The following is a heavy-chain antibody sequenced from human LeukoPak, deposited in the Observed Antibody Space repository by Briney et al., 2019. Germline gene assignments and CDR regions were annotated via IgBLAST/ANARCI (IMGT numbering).Heavy chain of an antibody. CDR1: GFTVSSNY. J-gene: IGHJ4*02. D-gene: IGHD6-19*01. V-gene: IGHV3-53*04. CDR3: ARGGTPGYSSGRIDY. Sequence: GGCLRLSCVASGFTVSSNYMSWVRQAPGKGLEWVSVIYSAGNTYYADSVKGRFTISRHNSENTLYLHMNSLRVEDTAVYFCARGGTPGYSSGRIDYWGQGTLVTVSS. CDR2: IYSAGNT.